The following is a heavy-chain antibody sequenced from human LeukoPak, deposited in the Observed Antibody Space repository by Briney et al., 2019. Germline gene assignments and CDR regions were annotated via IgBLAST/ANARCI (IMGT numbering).Heavy chain of an antibody. Sequence: ASVTVSCKASGYTFTGYYMHWVRQAPGQGLEWMGWINPNSGGTNYAQKFQGRVTMTRDTSVSTAYMELSRLRSDDTAVYYCARASDYYDSSGYYYNWFDPWGQGTLVTVSS. CDR1: GYTFTGYY. V-gene: IGHV1-2*02. CDR2: INPNSGGT. CDR3: ARASDYYDSSGYYYNWFDP. J-gene: IGHJ5*02. D-gene: IGHD3-22*01.